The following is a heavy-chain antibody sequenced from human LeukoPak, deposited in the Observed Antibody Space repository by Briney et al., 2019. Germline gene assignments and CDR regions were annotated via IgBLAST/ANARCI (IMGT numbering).Heavy chain of an antibody. CDR1: GYSFTSYW. CDR3: ARRGLYCSGGSCYPAYYFDY. Sequence: AGESLKISCKGSGYSFTSYWIGWVRQMPGKGLEWMGIIYPGDSDTRYSPSFQGQVTISADKSISTAYLQWSSLKASDTAMYYCARRGLYCSGGSCYPAYYFDYWGQGTLVTVSS. J-gene: IGHJ4*02. CDR2: IYPGDSDT. D-gene: IGHD2-15*01. V-gene: IGHV5-51*01.